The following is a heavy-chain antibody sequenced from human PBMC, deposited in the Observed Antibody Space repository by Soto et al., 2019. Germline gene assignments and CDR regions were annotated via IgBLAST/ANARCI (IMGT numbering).Heavy chain of an antibody. Sequence: SETLSLTCTVSGGSVSGGAYYWTWVRQPPGKGLEWIGYIYYSGITTYNPSLTSRVTISIDTSKNQFSLKLTSATAADTAVYYCARDIRGYSRAFDYWGQGALVTVPS. J-gene: IGHJ4*02. CDR3: ARDIRGYSRAFDY. V-gene: IGHV4-61*08. D-gene: IGHD5-18*01. CDR2: IYYSGIT. CDR1: GGSVSGGAYY.